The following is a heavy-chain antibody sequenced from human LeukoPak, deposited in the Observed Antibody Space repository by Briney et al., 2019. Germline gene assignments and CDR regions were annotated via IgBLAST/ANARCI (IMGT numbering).Heavy chain of an antibody. CDR3: AKVVRGVIGFDY. CDR2: ISGSGGST. J-gene: IGHJ4*02. V-gene: IGHV3-23*01. D-gene: IGHD3-10*01. Sequence: PGGSLRLSCAASGFTFSSYAMSWVRQAPGKGLEWVSAISGSGGSTYYADSVKGRFTISRDSSKNTLYLQMNSLRAEDTAVYYCAKVVRGVIGFDYWGQGTLVTVSS. CDR1: GFTFSSYA.